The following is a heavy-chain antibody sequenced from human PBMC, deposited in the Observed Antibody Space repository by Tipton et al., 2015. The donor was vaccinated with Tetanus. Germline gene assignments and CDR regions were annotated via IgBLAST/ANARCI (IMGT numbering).Heavy chain of an antibody. Sequence: TLSLTCTVSGGSIGSGTFYWDWIRQPPGKGLEWIGNIYSYNGNTLQNPSLQSRVTISLDKSKNQFSLKLRSVTAADTAVYYCARANYDSSKKGPFDSWGQGSLVIVSS. J-gene: IGHJ4*02. CDR3: ARANYDSSKKGPFDS. CDR1: GGSIGSGTFY. CDR2: IYSYNGNT. D-gene: IGHD3-3*01. V-gene: IGHV4-39*01.